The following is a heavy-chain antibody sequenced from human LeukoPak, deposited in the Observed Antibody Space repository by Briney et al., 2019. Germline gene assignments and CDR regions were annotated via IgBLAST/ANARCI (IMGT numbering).Heavy chain of an antibody. CDR3: AAGGQLRYFDWLLPEPYSFDY. J-gene: IGHJ4*02. D-gene: IGHD3-9*01. V-gene: IGHV1-58*01. Sequence: ASVKVSCKASGFTLTSSAVQWVRQARGQRLEWIGWIVVGSGNTNYAQKFQERVTITRDMSTSTAYMELSSLRSEDTAVYYCAAGGQLRYFDWLLPEPYSFDYWGQGTLVTVSS. CDR2: IVVGSGNT. CDR1: GFTLTSSA.